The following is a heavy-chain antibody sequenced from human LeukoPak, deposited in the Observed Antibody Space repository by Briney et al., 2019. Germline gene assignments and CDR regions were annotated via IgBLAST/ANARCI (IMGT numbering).Heavy chain of an antibody. CDR2: IHYSGST. CDR3: GINGRGGYNWLDP. J-gene: IGHJ5*02. Sequence: SETLSLTCTVSGGSISSSSYYWGWIRQPPGKGLEWIGSIHYSGSTFYNPSLKSRVTISVDTSKNQFSLKVNSVTAADTAVYYCGINGRGGYNWLDPWGQGTLVTVSS. CDR1: GGSISSSSYY. D-gene: IGHD3-16*01. V-gene: IGHV4-39*01.